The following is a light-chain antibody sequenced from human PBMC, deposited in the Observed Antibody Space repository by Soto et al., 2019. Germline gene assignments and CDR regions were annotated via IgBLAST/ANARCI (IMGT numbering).Light chain of an antibody. CDR1: SSDVGTYNY. Sequence: QSALTQPRSVSGSTGQSVTISCTGTSSDVGTYNYVSWYQQHPGKAPKVVIYDVSQRPSGVPDRFSGSKSGNTASLSISGLQGEDEADYYCCSYAGRSAYFVFGTGTKVTVL. J-gene: IGLJ1*01. CDR3: CSYAGRSAYFV. V-gene: IGLV2-11*01. CDR2: DVS.